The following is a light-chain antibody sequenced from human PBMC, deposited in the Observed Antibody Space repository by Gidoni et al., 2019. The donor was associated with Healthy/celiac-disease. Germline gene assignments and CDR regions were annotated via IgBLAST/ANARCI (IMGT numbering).Light chain of an antibody. CDR3: QQYGSSPNT. CDR1: QSVSSSY. V-gene: IGKV3-20*01. J-gene: IGKJ5*01. CDR2: GAS. Sequence: IVLTQSPGTLSLSPGERATLSCRASQSVSSSYLAWYQQKPGQAPRLLIYGASSRATGIPDRFSGSGSGTDFTLTISRLEPEDFAVYYCQQYGSSPNTFSQGTRLEIK.